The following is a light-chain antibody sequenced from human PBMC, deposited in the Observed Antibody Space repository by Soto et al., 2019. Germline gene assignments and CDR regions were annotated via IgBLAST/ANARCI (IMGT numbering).Light chain of an antibody. CDR2: AAS. Sequence: DIQMTQSPSTLSASVGDIVTITFRASQSISSYLNWYQQKPGKAPKLLIYAASSLQSGVPSRFSGSGSGTDFTLTISSLQPEDFATYYCQQSYSTPPAFGQGTRLEIK. J-gene: IGKJ5*01. CDR3: QQSYSTPPA. CDR1: QSISSY. V-gene: IGKV1-39*01.